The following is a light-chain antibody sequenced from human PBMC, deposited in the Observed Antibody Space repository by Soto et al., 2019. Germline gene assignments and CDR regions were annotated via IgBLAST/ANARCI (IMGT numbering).Light chain of an antibody. CDR1: QGISSY. CDR2: AAS. CDR3: QQYYSYQT. V-gene: IGKV1-8*01. Sequence: ALRVTPSPSPLSASTGERVTITCRASQGISSYLAWYQQKPGKAPKLLIYAASTLQSGVPSRFSGSGSGTDFTLTISCLQSEDFATYYCQQYYSYQTFGQGTKVDIK. J-gene: IGKJ1*01.